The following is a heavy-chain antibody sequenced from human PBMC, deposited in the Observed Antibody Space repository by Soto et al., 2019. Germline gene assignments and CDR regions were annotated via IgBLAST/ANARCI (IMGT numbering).Heavy chain of an antibody. D-gene: IGHD3-10*01. CDR3: ASPKPELWFGELLPRVYYYYGMDV. CDR1: GGTFSSYA. J-gene: IGHJ6*02. Sequence: ASVKVSCKASGGTFSSYAISWVRQAPGQGLEWMGGIIPIFGTANYAQKFQGRVTITADESTSTAYMELSSLRSEDTAVYYCASPKPELWFGELLPRVYYYYGMDVWGQGTTVTVSS. V-gene: IGHV1-69*13. CDR2: IIPIFGTA.